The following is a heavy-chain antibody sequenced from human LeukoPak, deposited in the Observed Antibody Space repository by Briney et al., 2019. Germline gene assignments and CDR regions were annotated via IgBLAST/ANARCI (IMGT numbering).Heavy chain of an antibody. J-gene: IGHJ4*02. CDR1: GGSISSGGYS. D-gene: IGHD4-17*01. CDR3: ARDFVYGDSPVY. V-gene: IGHV4-30-4*07. CDR2: IYYSGST. Sequence: SQTLSLTCAVSGGSISSGGYSWSWIRQPPGKGLEWIGYIYYSGSTYYNPSLKSRVTISVDTSKNQFSLKLSSVTAADTAVYYRARDFVYGDSPVYWGQGTLVTVSS.